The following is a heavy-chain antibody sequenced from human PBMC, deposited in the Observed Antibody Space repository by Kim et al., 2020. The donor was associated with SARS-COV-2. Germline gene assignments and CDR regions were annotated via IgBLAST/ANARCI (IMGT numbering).Heavy chain of an antibody. CDR1: GGSISSGDYY. CDR3: TDYSNFYGMDV. V-gene: IGHV4-30-4*01. J-gene: IGHJ6*02. D-gene: IGHD4-4*01. CDR2: IYYSGST. Sequence: SETLSLTCTVSGGSISSGDYYWSWIRQPPGKGLEWIGYIYYSGSTYYNPSLKSRVTISVDTSKNQFSLKLSSVTAADTAVYYCTDYSNFYGMDVWGQGTTVTVSS.